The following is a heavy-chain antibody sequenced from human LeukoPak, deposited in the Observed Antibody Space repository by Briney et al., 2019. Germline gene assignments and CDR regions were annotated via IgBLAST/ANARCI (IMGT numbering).Heavy chain of an antibody. D-gene: IGHD6-6*01. Sequence: GRSLRLSCAASGFTFDDYAMHWVRHAPGKGMEWVSGISWNSGSICYADSVKGRFTISRDNAKNSLYPQMNSLRAEDTALYYCAKDIGYSSSAWVDYWGQGTLVTVSS. V-gene: IGHV3-9*01. CDR2: ISWNSGSI. CDR3: AKDIGYSSSAWVDY. CDR1: GFTFDDYA. J-gene: IGHJ4*02.